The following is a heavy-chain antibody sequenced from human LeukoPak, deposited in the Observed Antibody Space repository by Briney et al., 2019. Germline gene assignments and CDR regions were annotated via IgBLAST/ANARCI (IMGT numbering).Heavy chain of an antibody. CDR3: ARELVVVAASNLERYYYYYMDV. J-gene: IGHJ6*03. Sequence: PSETLSLTCAVCGGSFSGYYWSWIRQPPGKGLEWIGEINHGGSTNYNPSLKSRVTISVDTSKNQFSLKLCSVTAADTAVYYCARELVVVAASNLERYYYYYMDVWGKGTTVTISS. CDR2: INHGGST. V-gene: IGHV4-34*01. CDR1: GGSFSGYY. D-gene: IGHD2-15*01.